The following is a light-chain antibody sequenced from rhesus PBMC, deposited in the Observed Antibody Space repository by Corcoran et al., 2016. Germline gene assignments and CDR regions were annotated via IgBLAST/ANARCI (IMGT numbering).Light chain of an antibody. J-gene: IGKJ2*01. Sequence: DIQMTQSPSSLSASVGDKVTITCHASQGISSWLAWYQQRPGKAPKPLIYYAAILQSGVTSRVSGSGSVTDYTLTISSLQPEDCATYCCQQYDDLPYSFGRGTKVEI. V-gene: IGKV1-19*01. CDR1: QGISSW. CDR3: QQYDDLPYS. CDR2: YAA.